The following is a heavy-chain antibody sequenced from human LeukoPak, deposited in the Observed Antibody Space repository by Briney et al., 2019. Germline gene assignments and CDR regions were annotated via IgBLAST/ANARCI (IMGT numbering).Heavy chain of an antibody. CDR2: IDYSGSS. V-gene: IGHV4-59*01. J-gene: IGHJ4*02. CDR1: GRSLRDYY. D-gene: IGHD3-10*01. Sequence: SETLSLTYTVSGRSLRDYYWSWIRQPPGKRLEGIAYIDYSGSSNYNLSLQSRVTISVDTSKNQFSLRLNSVTAADTAVYYCARSMIMVRGATYCDDWGQGTLVTVSS. CDR3: ARSMIMVRGATYCDD.